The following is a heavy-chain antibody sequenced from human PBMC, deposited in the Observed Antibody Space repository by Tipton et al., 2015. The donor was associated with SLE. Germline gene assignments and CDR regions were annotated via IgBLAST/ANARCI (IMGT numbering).Heavy chain of an antibody. D-gene: IGHD2-21*02. CDR2: VYHSGTT. CDR1: GYSISSGYY. CDR3: ARQLGWGDPFAFDY. Sequence: TLSLTCAVSGYSISSGYYWGWIRQSPGKGPEWIGSVYHSGTTSYNPSLKSRVTISLDTSGKQVSLKLGSVTAADTATYYCARQLGWGDPFAFDYWDQGTLVTVSS. V-gene: IGHV4-38-2*01. J-gene: IGHJ4*02.